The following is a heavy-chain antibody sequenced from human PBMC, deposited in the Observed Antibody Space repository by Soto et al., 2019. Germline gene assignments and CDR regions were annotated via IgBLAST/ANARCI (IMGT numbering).Heavy chain of an antibody. Sequence: QLQLQESGPGLVKPSETLSLTCTVSGGSISSSSYYWGWIRQPPGKGLEWIGSIYDSASTYYNPSLESRVTISVDTSKNPFSLKLSSVHAADTAVYYCAGVTGYCTNGVCCNLSCRWTSFDYWGQGTLVTVSS. D-gene: IGHD2-8*01. CDR3: AGVTGYCTNGVCCNLSCRWTSFDY. V-gene: IGHV4-39*01. CDR1: GGSISSSSYY. CDR2: IYDSAST. J-gene: IGHJ4*02.